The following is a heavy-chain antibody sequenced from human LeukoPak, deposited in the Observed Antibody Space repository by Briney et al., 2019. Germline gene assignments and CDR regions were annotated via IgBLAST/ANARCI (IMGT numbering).Heavy chain of an antibody. D-gene: IGHD2-15*01. J-gene: IGHJ4*02. CDR2: IYYSGST. CDR3: ARMVVAATPDFDY. Sequence: KPSETLSLTCTVSGGSISSYYWSWIRQPPGKGLEWIGYIYYSGSTNYNPSLKSRVTISVDTSKNQFSLKLSSVTAADTAVYYCARMVVAATPDFDYWGQGTLVTVSS. CDR1: GGSISSYY. V-gene: IGHV4-59*08.